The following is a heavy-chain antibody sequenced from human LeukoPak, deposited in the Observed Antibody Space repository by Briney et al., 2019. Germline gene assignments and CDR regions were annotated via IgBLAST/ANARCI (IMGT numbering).Heavy chain of an antibody. CDR3: AKVGGPYCSGGSCKGYFDY. V-gene: IGHV3-30*18. CDR2: ISYDGSNK. J-gene: IGHJ4*02. Sequence: GGSLRLSCAASGFTFSSYGMHWVRQAPGKGLEWVAVISYDGSNKYYADSVKGRFTISRDNSKNTLYLQMNSLRAEDTAVYYCAKVGGPYCSGGSCKGYFDYWGQGTLVTVSS. D-gene: IGHD2-15*01. CDR1: GFTFSSYG.